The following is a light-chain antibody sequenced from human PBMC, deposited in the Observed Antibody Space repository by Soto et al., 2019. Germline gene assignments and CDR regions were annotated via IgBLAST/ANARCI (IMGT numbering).Light chain of an antibody. CDR1: QSDSSN. CDR2: GAS. Sequence: EIVMTQSPATLSVSPGERATLSCRASQSDSSNLAWYQQKPGQAPRLLIYGASTRATGIPARFSGSGSGTEFTLTISSLQSVDFAVYYCQQYNNWPPGTFGQGTKLEIK. CDR3: QQYNNWPPGT. V-gene: IGKV3-15*01. J-gene: IGKJ2*01.